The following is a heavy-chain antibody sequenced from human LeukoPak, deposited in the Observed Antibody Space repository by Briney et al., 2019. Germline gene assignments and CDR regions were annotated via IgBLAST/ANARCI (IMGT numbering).Heavy chain of an antibody. CDR2: ISAYNGNT. J-gene: IGHJ4*02. V-gene: IGHV1-18*04. D-gene: IGHD3-22*01. Sequence: ASVKVSCKASGYTFTGYYMHWVRQAPGQGLEWMGWISAYNGNTNYAQKLQGRVTMTTDTSTSTAYMELRSLRSDDTAVYYCARVGEGEYYYDSSGYAYWGQGTLVTVSS. CDR3: ARVGEGEYYYDSSGYAY. CDR1: GYTFTGYY.